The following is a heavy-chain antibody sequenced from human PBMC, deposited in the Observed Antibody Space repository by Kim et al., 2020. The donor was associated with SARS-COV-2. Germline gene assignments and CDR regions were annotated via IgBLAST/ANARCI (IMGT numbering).Heavy chain of an antibody. V-gene: IGHV4-34*01. CDR3: AREAHSSSWYYAGRVIRY. J-gene: IGHJ4*02. CDR1: GGSFSGYY. Sequence: SETLSLTCAVYGGSFSGYYWSWIRQPPGKGLEWIGEINHSGSTNYNPSLKSRVTISVDTSKNQFSLKLSSVTAADTAVYYCAREAHSSSWYYAGRVIRYWGQGTLVTVSS. CDR2: INHSGST. D-gene: IGHD6-13*01.